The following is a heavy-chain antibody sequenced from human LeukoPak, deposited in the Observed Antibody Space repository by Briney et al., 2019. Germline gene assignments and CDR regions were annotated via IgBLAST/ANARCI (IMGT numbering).Heavy chain of an antibody. D-gene: IGHD2-2*01. Sequence: SETLSLTCAVYGGSFSGYYWSWIRQPPGKGLEWIGEINHSGSTNYNPSLKSRVTISVDTSKNQSSLKLSSVTAADTAVYYCARATALTPRRYCSSTSCYYYYYYYMDVWGKGTTVTVSS. J-gene: IGHJ6*03. V-gene: IGHV4-34*01. CDR2: INHSGST. CDR1: GGSFSGYY. CDR3: ARATALTPRRYCSSTSCYYYYYYYMDV.